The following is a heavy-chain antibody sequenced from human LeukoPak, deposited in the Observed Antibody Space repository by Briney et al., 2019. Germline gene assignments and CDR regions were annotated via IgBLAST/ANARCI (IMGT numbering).Heavy chain of an antibody. CDR3: ARTQYCSGGSCYLPYNWFDP. D-gene: IGHD2-15*01. CDR1: GGSISSYY. CDR2: IYYSGST. Sequence: PSETLSLTCTVSGGSISSYYRSWIRQPPGKGLEWIGYIYYSGSTNYNPSLKSRVTISVDTSKNQFSLKLSSVTAADTVVYYCARTQYCSGGSCYLPYNWFDPWGKGTTVTVSS. V-gene: IGHV4-59*01. J-gene: IGHJ5*01.